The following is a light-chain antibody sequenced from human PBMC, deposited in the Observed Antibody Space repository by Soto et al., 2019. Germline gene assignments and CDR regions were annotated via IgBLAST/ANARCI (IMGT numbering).Light chain of an antibody. CDR3: SSYTSSSDVV. V-gene: IGLV2-14*01. CDR2: EVS. Sequence: QSALTQPASVSGSPGQSITISCTGTSSDVGGYNYVSWYQQHPGKAPKLMIYEVSNRPSGVSNRFSGSKSGNTASLTISGLLAEDEADYYCSSYTSSSDVVFGGGTQLTVL. J-gene: IGLJ2*01. CDR1: SSDVGGYNY.